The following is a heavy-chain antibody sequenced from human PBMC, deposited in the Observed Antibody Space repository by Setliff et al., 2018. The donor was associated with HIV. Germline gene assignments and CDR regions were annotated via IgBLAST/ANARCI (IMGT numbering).Heavy chain of an antibody. D-gene: IGHD2-8*02. Sequence: GESLKISCRYYGYSFTSHWIGWVRQMPGKGLQWMGILYPGDSDTKYSPSFQGQVTISADRSISTVYLQWNSLKASDTAIYYCAREFSWSAFYFDSWGQGTQVTVSS. CDR3: AREFSWSAFYFDS. J-gene: IGHJ4*02. CDR2: LYPGDSDT. CDR1: GYSFTSHW. V-gene: IGHV5-51*01.